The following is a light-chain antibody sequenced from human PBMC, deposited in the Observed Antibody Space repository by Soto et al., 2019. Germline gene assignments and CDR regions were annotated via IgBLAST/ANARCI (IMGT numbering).Light chain of an antibody. Sequence: DIQLTQAPSSLSASVGDRVTITCRASQSVDTWLAWYQQKPGKAPNLLISRASTLKSGVPSRFSGSGSGTEFTLTINSLHPDDFATYYCQQYSHYSITFGQGTKVEI. V-gene: IGKV1-5*03. CDR2: RAS. CDR1: QSVDTW. J-gene: IGKJ1*01. CDR3: QQYSHYSIT.